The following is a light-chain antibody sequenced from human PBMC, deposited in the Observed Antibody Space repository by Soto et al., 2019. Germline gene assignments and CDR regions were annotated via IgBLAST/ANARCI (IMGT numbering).Light chain of an antibody. CDR2: EGG. CDR3: STYVGTDVV. Sequence: QSALTQPATVSGSPGQSITISCTGTSSDIGAYNHVSWYQKFPGKAPKLLIYEGGKRPSGVSNRFSGSKSGNTASLTVSELQAEDEGDYFCSTYVGTDVVFGGGTKVTVL. CDR1: SSDIGAYNH. V-gene: IGLV2-23*01. J-gene: IGLJ2*01.